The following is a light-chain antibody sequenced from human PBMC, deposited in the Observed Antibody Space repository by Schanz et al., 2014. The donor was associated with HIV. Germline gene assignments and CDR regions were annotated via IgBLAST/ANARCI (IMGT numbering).Light chain of an antibody. J-gene: IGLJ1*01. CDR3: CSYTTTSTYV. V-gene: IGLV2-8*01. CDR2: EVS. Sequence: QSALTQPPSASGSPGQSVTISCTGTSSDVGGYNYVSWYQQHPGKAPKIMIYEVSKRPSGVPDRFPGSKSGNTASLTISGLQAEDEADYYCCSYTTTSTYVFGAGTKLTVL. CDR1: SSDVGGYNY.